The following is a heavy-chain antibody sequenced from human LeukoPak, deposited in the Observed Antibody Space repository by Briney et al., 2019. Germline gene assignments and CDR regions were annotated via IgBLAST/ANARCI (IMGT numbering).Heavy chain of an antibody. CDR3: ARGRWRYCSSTSCPQYNWFDP. CDR1: GGSFSGYY. D-gene: IGHD2-2*01. J-gene: IGHJ5*02. Sequence: SETLSLTCAVYGGSFSGYYWSWIRQPPGKGLEWIGEINHSGSTNYNPSLKSRVTISVDMSKNQFSLKLSSVTAADTAVYYCARGRWRYCSSTSCPQYNWFDPWGQGTLVTVSS. V-gene: IGHV4-34*01. CDR2: INHSGST.